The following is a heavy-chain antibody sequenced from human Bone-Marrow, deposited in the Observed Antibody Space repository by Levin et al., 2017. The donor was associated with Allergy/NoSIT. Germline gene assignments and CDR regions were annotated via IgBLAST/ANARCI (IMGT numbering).Heavy chain of an antibody. CDR1: GGSISSSSYY. CDR3: ARHTGYLAEDIVVVPAAIDWFDP. J-gene: IGHJ5*02. CDR2: IYYSGST. D-gene: IGHD2-2*02. V-gene: IGHV4-39*01. Sequence: ESLKISCTVSGGSISSSSYYWGWIRQPPGKGLEWIGSIYYSGSTYYNPSLKSRVTISVDTSKNQFSLKLSSVTAADTAVYYCARHTGYLAEDIVVVPAAIDWFDPWGQGTLVTVSS.